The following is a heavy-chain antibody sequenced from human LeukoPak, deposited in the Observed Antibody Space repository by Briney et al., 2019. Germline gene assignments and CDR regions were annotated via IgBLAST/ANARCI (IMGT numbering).Heavy chain of an antibody. V-gene: IGHV5-51*01. J-gene: IGHJ6*03. D-gene: IGHD6-19*01. Sequence: GESLKISCKGSGYSFTSYWIGWVRQMPGKGLEWMGIIYPGDSDTRYSPSFQGQVTISADKSISTAYLQWSSLKASDTAMYYCARHPLGFSGGSNQYYYYYYMDVWGKGTTVTVSS. CDR3: ARHPLGFSGGSNQYYYYYYMDV. CDR1: GYSFTSYW. CDR2: IYPGDSDT.